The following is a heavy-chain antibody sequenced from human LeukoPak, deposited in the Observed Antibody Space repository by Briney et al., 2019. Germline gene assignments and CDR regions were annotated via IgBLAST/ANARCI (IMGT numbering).Heavy chain of an antibody. J-gene: IGHJ5*02. CDR2: IYYSGST. CDR3: ARHDWFDP. Sequence: PSETLSLTCTVSGGSISSSSYYWAWIRQPPGKGPEWIGSIYYSGSTYYNPSLKSRVTISVDTSKNQFSLKLNSVTAADTAVYYCARHDWFDPWGQGTLVTVSS. V-gene: IGHV4-39*01. CDR1: GGSISSSSYY.